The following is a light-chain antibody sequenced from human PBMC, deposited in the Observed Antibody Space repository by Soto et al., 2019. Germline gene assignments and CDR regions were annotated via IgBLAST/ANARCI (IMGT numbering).Light chain of an antibody. CDR1: SGHSSYG. CDR2: LNSDGSQ. V-gene: IGLV4-69*01. Sequence: QPVLTQSPSASASLGASVKLTCTLSSGHSSYGIAWHQQQPEKGPRYLMKLNSDGSQSKGDGIPDRFSGSSSGAERYLTISSLQSEDEADYYCQTWGTGIVVFGGGTKLTV. CDR3: QTWGTGIVV. J-gene: IGLJ2*01.